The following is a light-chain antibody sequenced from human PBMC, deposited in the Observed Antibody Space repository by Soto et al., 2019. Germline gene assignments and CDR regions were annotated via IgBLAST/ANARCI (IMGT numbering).Light chain of an antibody. CDR1: SSDVGGYNY. CDR2: EVT. CDR3: SSYAGSNNWV. Sequence: QSALTQPPSASGSPGQSVTFSCTGTSSDVGGYNYVSWYQQHPGRAPKLINYEVTKRPSGVPDRFSGSKSGNTASLTVSGLQAEDEADYYCSSYAGSNNWVFGGGTKLTVL. J-gene: IGLJ3*02. V-gene: IGLV2-8*01.